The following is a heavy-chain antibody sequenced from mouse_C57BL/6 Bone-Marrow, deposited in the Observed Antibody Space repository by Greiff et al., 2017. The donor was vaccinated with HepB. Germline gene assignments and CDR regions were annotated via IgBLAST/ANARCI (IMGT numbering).Heavy chain of an antibody. Sequence: EVKVVESGGDLVKPGGSLKLSCAASGFTFSSYGMSWVRQTPDKRLEWVATISSGGSYTYYPDSVKGRFTISRDNAKNTLYLQMSSLKSEDTAMYYCAKQVVTTGGAMDYWGQGTSVTVSS. D-gene: IGHD2-1*01. CDR3: AKQVVTTGGAMDY. J-gene: IGHJ4*01. CDR2: ISSGGSYT. V-gene: IGHV5-6*01. CDR1: GFTFSSYG.